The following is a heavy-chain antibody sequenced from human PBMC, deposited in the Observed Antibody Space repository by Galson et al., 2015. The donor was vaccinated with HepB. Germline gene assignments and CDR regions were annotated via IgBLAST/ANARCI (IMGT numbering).Heavy chain of an antibody. V-gene: IGHV1-69*13. CDR2: IIPIFGTA. CDR3: AREGYSSSWGLGYYYYYMDV. CDR1: GGTFSYYT. Sequence: SVKVSCKASGGTFSYYTISWVRQAPGQGLEWMGGIIPIFGTANYAQKFQGRVTITADESTSTAYMELSSLRSEDTAVYYCAREGYSSSWGLGYYYYYMDVWGKGTTVTVSS. D-gene: IGHD6-13*01. J-gene: IGHJ6*03.